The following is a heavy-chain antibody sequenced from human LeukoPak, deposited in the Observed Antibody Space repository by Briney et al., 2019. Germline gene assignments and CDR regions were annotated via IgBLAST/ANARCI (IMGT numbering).Heavy chain of an antibody. Sequence: GGSLRLSCAASGFTFSNAWMTWVRQAPGKGLEWVGRIKGKSVGEKIVYAAPVKGRFTISRDDSKNTVYLQMNYMTIEDTAVYFCTTGNRDTWYSLQYWGQGTLVTVSS. V-gene: IGHV3-15*01. CDR1: GFTFSNAW. J-gene: IGHJ4*02. CDR2: IKGKSVGEKI. CDR3: TTGNRDTWYSLQY. D-gene: IGHD2-15*01.